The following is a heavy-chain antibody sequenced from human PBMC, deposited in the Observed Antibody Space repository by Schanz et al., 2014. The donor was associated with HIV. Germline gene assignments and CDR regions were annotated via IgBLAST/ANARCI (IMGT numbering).Heavy chain of an antibody. D-gene: IGHD3-3*01. CDR2: INSDGSST. Sequence: EEYLVESGGGLVQPGGSLRLSCAGSGFTFSSYWMHWVRQAPGKGLVWVSRINSDGSSTNYADSVKGRFTISRDNAKNTLYLQMNSLRAEDTAVYYCARDGGDYDFWSGLVYGMDVWGRGTTVTVSS. CDR1: GFTFSSYW. V-gene: IGHV3-74*01. CDR3: ARDGGDYDFWSGLVYGMDV. J-gene: IGHJ6*02.